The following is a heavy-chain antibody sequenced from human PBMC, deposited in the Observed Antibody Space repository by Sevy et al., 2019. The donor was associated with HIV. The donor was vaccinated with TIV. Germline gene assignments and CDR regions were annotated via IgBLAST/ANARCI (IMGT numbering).Heavy chain of an antibody. D-gene: IGHD3-22*01. CDR3: AKDTDYYDSSGYYYVDY. V-gene: IGHV3-23*01. CDR1: GFTFSSYA. Sequence: GGSLRLSCAVSGFTFSSYAMSWVRQAPGKGLEWVSAISGSGGSTYYADSVKGRFTISRDNSKNTLYLQMNSLRAEDTAVYYCAKDTDYYDSSGYYYVDYWGQGTLVTVSS. J-gene: IGHJ4*02. CDR2: ISGSGGST.